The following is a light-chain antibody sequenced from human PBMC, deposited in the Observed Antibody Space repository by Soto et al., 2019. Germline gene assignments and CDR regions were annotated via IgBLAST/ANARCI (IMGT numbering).Light chain of an antibody. V-gene: IGLV2-8*01. CDR3: SSYGGSNNLL. Sequence: QSALTQPPSASGSPGQSVTISCTGTSSDVGGYDYVSWYQQHPGKAPKLMVYDVSKRPSGVPDRFCGSKSGNTASLTVSGLQADDEADYYCSSYGGSNNLLFGGGTKLTVL. CDR1: SSDVGGYDY. J-gene: IGLJ2*01. CDR2: DVS.